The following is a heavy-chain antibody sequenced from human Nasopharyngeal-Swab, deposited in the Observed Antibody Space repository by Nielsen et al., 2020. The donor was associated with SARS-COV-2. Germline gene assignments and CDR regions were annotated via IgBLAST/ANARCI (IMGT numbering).Heavy chain of an antibody. CDR1: GGTFGSYA. V-gene: IGHV1-69*06. CDR3: ARAPGGIQLWLPYRDAFDI. J-gene: IGHJ3*02. CDR2: IIPIFGTA. D-gene: IGHD5-18*01. Sequence: SVKVSCKASGGTFGSYAISWVRQAPGQGLEWMGGIIPIFGTANYAQKFQGRVTITADKSTSTAYMELSSLRSEDTAVYYCARAPGGIQLWLPYRDAFDIWGQGTMVTVSS.